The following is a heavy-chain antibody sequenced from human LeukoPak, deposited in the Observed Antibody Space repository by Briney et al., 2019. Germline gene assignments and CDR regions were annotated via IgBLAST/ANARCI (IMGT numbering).Heavy chain of an antibody. D-gene: IGHD2-2*01. V-gene: IGHV1-69*06. Sequence: SVKASCKASGGTFSSYAISWVRQAPGQGLEWMGGIIPIFGTANYAQKFQGRVTITADKSTSTAYMELSSLRSEDTAVYYCARGYCSSTSCYAGGYYYGMDVWGKGTTVTVSS. CDR3: ARGYCSSTSCYAGGYYYGMDV. J-gene: IGHJ6*04. CDR2: IIPIFGTA. CDR1: GGTFSSYA.